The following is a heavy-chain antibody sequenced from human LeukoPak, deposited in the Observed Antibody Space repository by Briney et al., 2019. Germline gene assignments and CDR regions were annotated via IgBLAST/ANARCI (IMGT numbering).Heavy chain of an antibody. J-gene: IGHJ4*02. CDR2: ISSSSSYI. CDR3: ASRPSGASYHAVFDY. Sequence: GGSLRLSCAASGFTFSSYSMNWVRQAPGKGLEWVSSISSSSSYIYYADSVKGRFTISRDNAKNSLYLQMNSLRAEDTAVYYCASRPSGASYHAVFDYWGQGTLVTVSS. CDR1: GFTFSSYS. D-gene: IGHD2-15*01. V-gene: IGHV3-21*01.